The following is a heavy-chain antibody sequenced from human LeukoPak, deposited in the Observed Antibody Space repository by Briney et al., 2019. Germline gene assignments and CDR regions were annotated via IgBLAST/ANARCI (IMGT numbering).Heavy chain of an antibody. J-gene: IGHJ5*02. Sequence: GGSLRLSCAASGFTFSSYGMHWVRQAPGKGLEWVAVIWYDGGNKYYADSVKGRFTISRDNSKNTLYLQMNSLRAEDTAVYYCARDSLVVPAAIRNWFDPWGQGTLVTVSS. CDR3: ARDSLVVPAAIRNWFDP. D-gene: IGHD2-2*01. CDR1: GFTFSSYG. CDR2: IWYDGGNK. V-gene: IGHV3-33*01.